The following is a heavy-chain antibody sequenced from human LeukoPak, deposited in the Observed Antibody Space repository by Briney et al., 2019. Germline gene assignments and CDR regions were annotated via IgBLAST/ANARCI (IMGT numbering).Heavy chain of an antibody. CDR2: ISGGGVGS. V-gene: IGHV3-23*01. CDR1: GFIFTSHA. D-gene: IGHD5-24*01. Sequence: PGGSLRLSCAASGFIFTSHAMIWVRQAPGKGLQWVSGISGGGVGSYYADSVKGRFTISRDNSKNTLYLQMISLRAEDTAIYYCAKDPGAGVAPTKLDYWGQGTLVTVSS. J-gene: IGHJ4*02. CDR3: AKDPGAGVAPTKLDY.